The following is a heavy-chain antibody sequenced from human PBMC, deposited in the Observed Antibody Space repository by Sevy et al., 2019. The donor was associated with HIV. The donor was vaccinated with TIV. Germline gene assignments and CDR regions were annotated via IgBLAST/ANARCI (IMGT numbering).Heavy chain of an antibody. Sequence: GGSLRLSCAASGFTFSSYSMNWVRQAPGKGLEWVSYISSSSSTIYYADSVKGRFTISGDTAKNSRYLQMTSLRDEDTAVYYCAREGYSYGYRSLDYWGQGTLVTVSS. D-gene: IGHD5-18*01. CDR3: AREGYSYGYRSLDY. V-gene: IGHV3-48*02. CDR2: ISSSSSTI. J-gene: IGHJ4*02. CDR1: GFTFSSYS.